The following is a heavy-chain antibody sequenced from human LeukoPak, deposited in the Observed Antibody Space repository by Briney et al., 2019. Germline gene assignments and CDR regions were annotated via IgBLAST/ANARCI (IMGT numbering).Heavy chain of an antibody. CDR2: IYSGGST. CDR1: GFTVTSNY. J-gene: IGHJ4*02. D-gene: IGHD6-13*01. V-gene: IGHV3-66*01. CDR3: TRDLSAGMAAAGIVDY. Sequence: PGGSLRLSCAASGFTVTSNYMSWVRQAPGKGLEWVSIIYSGGSTSYAGSVKGRFTISRDSSKNTVYLQMNSLRAEDTAVYYCTRDLSAGMAAAGIVDYWGQGTLVTVSS.